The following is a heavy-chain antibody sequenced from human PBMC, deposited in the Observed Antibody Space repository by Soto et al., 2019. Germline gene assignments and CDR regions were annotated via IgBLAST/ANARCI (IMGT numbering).Heavy chain of an antibody. CDR3: ARETMVRGVRYYYYGMDV. J-gene: IGHJ6*02. D-gene: IGHD3-10*01. Sequence: GASVKVSCKASGGTFSIYAISGVRQSGLRGREWMGGIIPIFGTANYAQKFRGRVTITADESTSTAYMELSSLRSEDTAVYYCARETMVRGVRYYYYGMDVWGQGTTVTVSS. CDR1: GGTFSIYA. V-gene: IGHV1-69*13. CDR2: IIPIFGTA.